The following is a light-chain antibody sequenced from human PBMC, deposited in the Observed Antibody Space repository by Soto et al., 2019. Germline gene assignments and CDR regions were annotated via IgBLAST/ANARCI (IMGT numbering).Light chain of an antibody. CDR3: QQYDNLPYT. CDR1: QDINNY. V-gene: IGKV1-33*01. J-gene: IGKJ2*01. CDR2: DAS. Sequence: DIQMTQSPSSLSASVGDRVTITCQASQDINNYLNWYQQKPGKAPQLLIYDASNLETGVPSRFSGSGSGTDFTFTISSLQPEDIATYYCQQYDNLPYTFGQGTKLEIK.